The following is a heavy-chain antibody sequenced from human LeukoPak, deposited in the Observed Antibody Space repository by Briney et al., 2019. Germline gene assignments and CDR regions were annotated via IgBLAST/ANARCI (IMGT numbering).Heavy chain of an antibody. J-gene: IGHJ4*02. CDR2: INAGNGNT. Sequence: ASVKVSCKASGYTFTSYAMHWVRQAPGQRLEWMGWINAGNGNTKYSQKLQGRVTITRDTSASTAYMELSSLRSEDTAVYYCARALTGTMPLGYWGQGTLVTVSS. V-gene: IGHV1-3*01. D-gene: IGHD1-7*01. CDR3: ARALTGTMPLGY. CDR1: GYTFTSYA.